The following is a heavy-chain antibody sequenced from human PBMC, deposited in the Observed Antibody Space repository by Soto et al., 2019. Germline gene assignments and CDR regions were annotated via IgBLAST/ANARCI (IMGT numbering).Heavy chain of an antibody. J-gene: IGHJ4*02. CDR2: IYYNGST. Sequence: QVQLQESGPGLVKPSQNLSLTCTVSGGSISSGGYYWSWIRQHPGKGLEWIRYIYYNGSTYYNPSLKNRVTISVDPSKNQFSLKLSSLTAADTAVYYCARSPEATVTAFDYWGQGNLVTVSP. CDR3: ARSPEATVTAFDY. V-gene: IGHV4-31*03. CDR1: GGSISSGGYY. D-gene: IGHD4-17*01.